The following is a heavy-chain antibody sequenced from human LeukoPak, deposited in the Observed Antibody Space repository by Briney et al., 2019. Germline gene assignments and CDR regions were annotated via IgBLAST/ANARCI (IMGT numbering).Heavy chain of an antibody. CDR2: IYYSGST. J-gene: IGHJ4*02. V-gene: IGHV4-59*12. D-gene: IGHD3-16*01. Sequence: PSETLSLTCTVSGGSISSYYWSWIRQPPGKGLEWIGYIYYSGSTNYNPSLKSRVTISVDKSKNQFSLKLSSVTAADTAVYYCARIVITFGGVQTGNFDYWGQGTLVTVSS. CDR3: ARIVITFGGVQTGNFDY. CDR1: GGSISSYY.